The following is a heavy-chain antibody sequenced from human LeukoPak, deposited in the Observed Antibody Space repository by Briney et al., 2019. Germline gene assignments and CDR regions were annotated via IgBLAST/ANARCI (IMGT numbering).Heavy chain of an antibody. D-gene: IGHD3-9*01. CDR2: IKQDGSEK. V-gene: IGHV3-7*01. CDR3: ARDPYAYDISTGRL. J-gene: IGHJ4*02. CDR1: GFTFSSYW. Sequence: GGSLRLSCAASGFTFSSYWMSWVRQAPGKGLEWVANIKQDGSEKYYVDSVKGRFTISRDNAKNSLYLQMNSLRAEDTAVYYCARDPYAYDISTGRLWGQGTLVTVSS.